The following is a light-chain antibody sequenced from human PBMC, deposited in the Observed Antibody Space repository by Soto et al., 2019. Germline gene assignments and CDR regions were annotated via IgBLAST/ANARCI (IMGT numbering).Light chain of an antibody. J-gene: IGKJ4*01. V-gene: IGKV3-15*01. CDR3: QQYNNWPPVT. CDR1: QSVTSSY. CDR2: GAS. Sequence: EIVLTQSPATLSSSPGERATLSCRASQSVTSSYLAWWQQKPGQAPRLLIYGASTRATDIPATFSGSGSGTEFTLTISSLQSEDFAVYYCQQYNNWPPVTFGGGTKVDIK.